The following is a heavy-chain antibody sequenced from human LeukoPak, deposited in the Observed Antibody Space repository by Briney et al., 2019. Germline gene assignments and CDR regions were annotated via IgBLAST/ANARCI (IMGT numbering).Heavy chain of an antibody. V-gene: IGHV3-23*01. J-gene: IGHJ4*02. CDR2: ISGSGGST. D-gene: IGHD5-18*01. CDR3: AEATSYGATPALFDY. Sequence: GGSLRLSCAASGFTFSSYAMSWVRQAPGKGLEWVSAISGSGGSTYYADSAKGRFTISRDNSKNTLYLQMNSLRAEDTAVYYCAEATSYGATPALFDYWGQGTLVTVSS. CDR1: GFTFSSYA.